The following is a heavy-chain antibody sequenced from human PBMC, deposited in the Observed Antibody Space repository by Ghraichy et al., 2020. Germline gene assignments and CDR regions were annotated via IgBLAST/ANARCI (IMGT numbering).Heavy chain of an antibody. CDR2: IKSKIDGGTT. CDR3: QGSGWYGVYYFEY. D-gene: IGHD6-19*01. V-gene: IGHV3-15*01. Sequence: GGSLRLSCAASEFTFPYVWMNWVRQAPGKGLEWVGRIKSKIDGGTTDYAAPVKGRFIISRDDSDNTLYLQMNSLKTEDTAVYYCQGSGWYGVYYFEYWGQGTLVTVSS. CDR1: EFTFPYVW. J-gene: IGHJ4*02.